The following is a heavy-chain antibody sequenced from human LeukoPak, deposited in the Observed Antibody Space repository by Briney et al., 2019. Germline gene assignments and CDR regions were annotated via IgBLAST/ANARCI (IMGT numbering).Heavy chain of an antibody. D-gene: IGHD6-19*01. CDR3: AKARYSSGWYFGA. J-gene: IGHJ5*02. V-gene: IGHV3-23*01. Sequence: GGSLRLSCVASGFTLSSYSMIWVRQAPGKGLEWVSGISGSGGSTYYADSVKGRFTISRDNSKNTLYLQMNSLRAEDTALYYCAKARYSSGWYFGAWGQGTLVTVSS. CDR2: ISGSGGST. CDR1: GFTLSSYS.